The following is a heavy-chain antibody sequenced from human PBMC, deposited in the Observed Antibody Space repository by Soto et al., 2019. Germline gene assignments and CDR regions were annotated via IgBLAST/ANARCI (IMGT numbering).Heavy chain of an antibody. J-gene: IGHJ6*02. Sequence: GGSLRLSCAASGFTFDDYAMHWVRQAPGKGLEWVSGISWNSGSIGYADSVKGRFTISRDNAKNSLYLQMNSLRAEDTALYYCAKDRVVLVPAAMPVGDYYYYGMDVWGQGTTVTVSS. V-gene: IGHV3-9*01. CDR2: ISWNSGSI. D-gene: IGHD2-2*01. CDR3: AKDRVVLVPAAMPVGDYYYYGMDV. CDR1: GFTFDDYA.